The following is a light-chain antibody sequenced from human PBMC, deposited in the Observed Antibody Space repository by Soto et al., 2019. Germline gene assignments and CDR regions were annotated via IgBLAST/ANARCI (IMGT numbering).Light chain of an antibody. J-gene: IGKJ2*01. Sequence: EIVMTQSPATLSLSPGERATLSCRASQSVSSNLVWYLQKPGQAPRLLIYDTSTRATNVPARFSGSGSETEFTLTIRCLQSEDFGIYYCHHYNNWPPRNTFGQGTKLEIK. CDR1: QSVSSN. V-gene: IGKV3-15*01. CDR3: HHYNNWPPRNT. CDR2: DTS.